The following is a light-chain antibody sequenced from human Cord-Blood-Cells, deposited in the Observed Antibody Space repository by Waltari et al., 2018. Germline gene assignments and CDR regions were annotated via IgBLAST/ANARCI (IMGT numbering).Light chain of an antibody. CDR2: YVS. CDR3: SSYTSSSTLVV. J-gene: IGLJ2*01. Sequence: QSALTQPASVSGSPGQSITISCTGTSSDVGGYNYVSWYQQHPGKAPKLMIYYVSNRSSGVSNRFSGSKSCNTASLTISGLQAEDDADYYCSSYTSSSTLVVFGGGTKLTVL. V-gene: IGLV2-14*01. CDR1: SSDVGGYNY.